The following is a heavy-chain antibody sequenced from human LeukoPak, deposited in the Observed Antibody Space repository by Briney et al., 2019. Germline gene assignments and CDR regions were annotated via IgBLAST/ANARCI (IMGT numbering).Heavy chain of an antibody. CDR1: GFTFSNYA. CDR3: ARNRGATGYYWVDY. D-gene: IGHD3-22*01. Sequence: GGSLRLSCAASGFTFSNYAMTWVRQAPGKGLEWVSIISGTEDITYYADSVKGRFTISRDNSKNTLSLQMSSLRPDDTALYYWARNRGATGYYWVDYWGQGTLVTVSS. J-gene: IGHJ4*02. CDR2: ISGTEDIT. V-gene: IGHV3-23*01.